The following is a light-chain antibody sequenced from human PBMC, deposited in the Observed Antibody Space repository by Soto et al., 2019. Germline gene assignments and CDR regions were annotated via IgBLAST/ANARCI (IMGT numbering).Light chain of an antibody. CDR1: SSNIGAGHD. CDR3: QSYDPSLSVVV. V-gene: IGLV1-40*01. CDR2: GNN. Sequence: QSVLTQPPSVSGAPGQRVTISCTGSSSNIGAGHDVQWYQQVPGTAPKLLIYGNNNRPSGVPDRVSASKSGTSASLAITGLQPDDEADYYCQSYDPSLSVVVFGGGTKVTVL. J-gene: IGLJ2*01.